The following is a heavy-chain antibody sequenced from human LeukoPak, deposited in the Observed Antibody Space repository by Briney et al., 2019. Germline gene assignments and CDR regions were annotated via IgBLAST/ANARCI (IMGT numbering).Heavy chain of an antibody. J-gene: IGHJ4*02. Sequence: GSLRLSCSASGFTLRSYAMGWVRQAPGKGLEWVSAISDTGDKTYYAGSVKGRFTISRDNSRNTLYLQMSRLRAEDTALFYCAKMTDSTPYSSGTFDSWGQGTLVTVSS. V-gene: IGHV3-23*01. CDR2: ISDTGDKT. CDR3: AKMTDSTPYSSGTFDS. CDR1: GFTLRSYA. D-gene: IGHD3-10*01.